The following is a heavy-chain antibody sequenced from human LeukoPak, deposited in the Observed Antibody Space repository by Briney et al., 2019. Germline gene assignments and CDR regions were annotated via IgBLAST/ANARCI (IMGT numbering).Heavy chain of an antibody. J-gene: IGHJ4*02. CDR1: GGSFSVYY. V-gene: IGHV4-34*01. CDR3: ASVYGDPHSDS. Sequence: SETLSLTCSVSGGSFSVYYWNWIRQAPGKGLEWIAEISHAGNTKYNPSLKSRVTISVDTSKSQFSLRLSSVTAADTAVYYCASVYGDPHSDSWGQGTLVTVSS. CDR2: ISHAGNT. D-gene: IGHD4-17*01.